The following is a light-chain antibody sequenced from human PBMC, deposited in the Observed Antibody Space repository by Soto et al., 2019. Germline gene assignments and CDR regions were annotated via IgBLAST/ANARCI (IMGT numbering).Light chain of an antibody. CDR1: QSVSSN. CDR3: QQYNNWPPTWT. Sequence: EIVMTQSPATLSVSPGERATLSCRASQSVSSNLAWYQQKPGQAPRLLIYGASTRATGIPARFSGSGSGTEFTLTISSLQSEDFAVYYCQQYNNWPPTWTFGQGNEV. J-gene: IGKJ1*01. V-gene: IGKV3-15*01. CDR2: GAS.